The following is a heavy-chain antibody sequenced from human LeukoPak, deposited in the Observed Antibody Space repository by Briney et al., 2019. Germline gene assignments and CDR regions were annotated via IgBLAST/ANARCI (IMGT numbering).Heavy chain of an antibody. Sequence: ASVKVSCKASGYTFSDHYIHWVRQATGQGLEWMGWMNPNSGNTGYAQKFQGRVTMTRNTSISTAYMELSSLRSEDTAVYYCARVGATNSDYWGQGTLVTVSS. CDR3: ARVGATNSDY. J-gene: IGHJ4*02. V-gene: IGHV1-8*02. CDR1: GYTFSDHY. CDR2: MNPNSGNT. D-gene: IGHD1-26*01.